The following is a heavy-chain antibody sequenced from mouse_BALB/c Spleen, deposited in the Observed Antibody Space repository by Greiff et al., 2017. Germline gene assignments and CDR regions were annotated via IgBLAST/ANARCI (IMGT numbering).Heavy chain of an antibody. CDR1: GYSITSDYA. D-gene: IGHD1-1*01. V-gene: IGHV3-2*02. J-gene: IGHJ1*01. Sequence: EVKLQESGPGLVKPSQSLSLTCTVTGYSITSDYAWNWIRQFPGNKLEWMGYISYSGSTSYNPSLKSRISITRDTSKNQFFLQLNSVTTEDTATYYCARSQYGSSYPHWYFDVWGAGTTVTVSS. CDR3: ARSQYGSSYPHWYFDV. CDR2: ISYSGST.